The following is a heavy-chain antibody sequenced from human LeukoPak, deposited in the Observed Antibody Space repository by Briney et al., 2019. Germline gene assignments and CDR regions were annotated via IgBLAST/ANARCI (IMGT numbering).Heavy chain of an antibody. Sequence: SETLSLTCTVSGGSMSHHWSWIRQSPGKGLEWIGYISHTASTNYNPSLKSRVTLSIDTSKSQLSFQLTSVTAADTAVYYCARGEAPEYYYDSSGYYWAYWGQGTLVTVSS. CDR3: ARGEAPEYYYDSSGYYWAY. CDR2: ISHTAST. V-gene: IGHV4-59*11. D-gene: IGHD3-22*01. J-gene: IGHJ4*02. CDR1: GGSMSHH.